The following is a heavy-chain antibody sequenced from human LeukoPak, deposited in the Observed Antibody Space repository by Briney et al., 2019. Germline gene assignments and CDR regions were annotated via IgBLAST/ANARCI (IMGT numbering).Heavy chain of an antibody. CDR2: IRYDGSNK. V-gene: IGHV3-30*02. J-gene: IGHJ4*02. CDR1: GFTFSSYW. CDR3: ARGLGF. Sequence: GGSLRLSCAVSGFTFSSYWMGWVRQAPGKGLEWVAFIRYDGSNKYYADSVKGRFTISRDNAKNSLYLQMNTLRAEDTAVYYCARGLGFWGQGTLVTVSS. D-gene: IGHD6-25*01.